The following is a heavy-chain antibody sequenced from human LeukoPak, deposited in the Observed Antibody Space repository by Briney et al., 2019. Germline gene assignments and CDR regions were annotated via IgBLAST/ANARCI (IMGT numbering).Heavy chain of an antibody. Sequence: ASETLSLTCAVYGGSFSGYYWSWIRQPPGKGLEWIGEINHSGSTNYNPSLKSRVTISVDTSKNQSSLKLSSVTAADTAVYYCARGHYYDSSGWFDYWGQGTLVTVSS. D-gene: IGHD3-22*01. J-gene: IGHJ4*02. V-gene: IGHV4-34*01. CDR2: INHSGST. CDR1: GGSFSGYY. CDR3: ARGHYYDSSGWFDY.